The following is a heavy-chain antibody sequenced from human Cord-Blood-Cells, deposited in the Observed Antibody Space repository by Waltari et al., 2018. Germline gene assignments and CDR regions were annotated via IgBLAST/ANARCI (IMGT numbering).Heavy chain of an antibody. CDR3: ARDDGYCTNGVCYTDY. CDR1: GFTFSSYA. Sequence: QVQLVESGGGVVQPGRSLRLSCAASGFTFSSYAMPWVRQAPGKGLEWVAVISYDGSNKYYADSVKGRFTISRDNSKNTLYLQMNSLRAEDTAVYYCARDDGYCTNGVCYTDYWGQGTLVTVSS. CDR2: ISYDGSNK. V-gene: IGHV3-30*04. D-gene: IGHD2-8*01. J-gene: IGHJ4*02.